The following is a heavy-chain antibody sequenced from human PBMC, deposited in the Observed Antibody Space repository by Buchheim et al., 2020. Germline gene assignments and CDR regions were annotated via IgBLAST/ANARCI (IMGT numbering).Heavy chain of an antibody. D-gene: IGHD6-13*01. CDR3: ARGGSSSWYERPRWFDP. J-gene: IGHJ5*02. Sequence: QVQLVQSGAEVKKPGASVKVSCKASGYTFTGYYMHWGRQAPGQGLEWMGWINPNSGGMNYAQKFQGWVTMTRDTSISTAYMELSRLRSDDTTVYYCARGGSSSWYERPRWFDPWGQGTL. V-gene: IGHV1-2*04. CDR2: INPNSGGM. CDR1: GYTFTGYY.